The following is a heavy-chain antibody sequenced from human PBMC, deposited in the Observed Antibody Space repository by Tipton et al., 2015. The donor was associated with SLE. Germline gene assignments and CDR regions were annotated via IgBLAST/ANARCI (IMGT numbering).Heavy chain of an antibody. V-gene: IGHV4-59*01. CDR1: GDSIGTYY. CDR3: ARDSSGYFWFDP. D-gene: IGHD3-22*01. Sequence: TLSLTCTVSGDSIGTYYWNWIRQPPGKGLDWIGYVYYSGTTKYNPSLKSRVTISVDPSKNQFSLKLSSVTAADTAVHYCARDSSGYFWFDPWGQGTLVTVSS. J-gene: IGHJ5*02. CDR2: VYYSGTT.